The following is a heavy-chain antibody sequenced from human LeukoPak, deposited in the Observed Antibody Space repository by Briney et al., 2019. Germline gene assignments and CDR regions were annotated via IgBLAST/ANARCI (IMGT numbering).Heavy chain of an antibody. J-gene: IGHJ6*03. V-gene: IGHV3-23*01. CDR1: GFTFSSYA. CDR2: FSGSGGST. D-gene: IGHD2-8*02. Sequence: QTGGSLRLSCAASGFTFSSYAMSWVRQAPGRGLEWVSAFSGSGGSTYYVDSVKGRFTISRDNSKNTLYLQMNSLRAEDTAVYYCAKEYAGDYYYYYMDVWGKGATVTVSS. CDR3: AKEYAGDYYYYYMDV.